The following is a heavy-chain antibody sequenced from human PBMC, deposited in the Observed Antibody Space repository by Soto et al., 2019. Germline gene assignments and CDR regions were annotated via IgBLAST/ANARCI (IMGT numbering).Heavy chain of an antibody. Sequence: QVQLQQSGPGLVKPSETLSLTCTVSGGSISSYYWSWIRQPPGKGLDWIGYIYYTEKTNYNPSLKSRVTISVDTSKNQFSLKLRYVTAADTGVYFCARARFQLLNPYYYAMDVWGQGTAVTVSS. CDR1: GGSISSYY. V-gene: IGHV4-59*01. D-gene: IGHD2-2*01. J-gene: IGHJ6*02. CDR3: ARARFQLLNPYYYAMDV. CDR2: IYYTEKT.